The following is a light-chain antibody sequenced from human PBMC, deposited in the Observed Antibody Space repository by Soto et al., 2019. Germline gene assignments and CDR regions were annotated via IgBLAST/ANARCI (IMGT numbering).Light chain of an antibody. CDR3: SSYTSSSTSHVL. CDR2: DVS. Sequence: QSVLTQPASVSGSPGQSITISCTGTSSDVGDYDYVSWYQQHPGKAPKLMIYDVSNRPSGVSNRFSGSKSGNTASLTISGLQAEDEADYYCSSYTSSSTSHVLFGGGTKLTVL. J-gene: IGLJ2*01. CDR1: SSDVGDYDY. V-gene: IGLV2-14*01.